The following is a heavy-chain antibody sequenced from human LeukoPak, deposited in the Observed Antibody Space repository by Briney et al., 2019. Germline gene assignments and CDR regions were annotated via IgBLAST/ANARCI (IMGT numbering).Heavy chain of an antibody. V-gene: IGHV4-61*02. CDR1: GGSISSGSYY. D-gene: IGHD1-20*01. Sequence: SETLSLTCTVSGGSISSGSYYWSWIRQPAGKGLEWIGRIYTSGSTNYNPSLKSRVTISVDTSKNQFSLKLSSVTAADTAVYYCARFQITGTPRWGQGTLVTVSS. J-gene: IGHJ1*01. CDR2: IYTSGST. CDR3: ARFQITGTPR.